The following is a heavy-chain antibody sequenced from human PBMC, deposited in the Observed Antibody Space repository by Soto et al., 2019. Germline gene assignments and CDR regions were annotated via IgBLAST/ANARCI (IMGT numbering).Heavy chain of an antibody. CDR1: AFTFNTYA. J-gene: IGHJ4*02. V-gene: IGHV3-23*01. Sequence: EVQLLESGGGLVQPGGSLRLSCAASAFTFNTYAMGWVRQAPGNGLEWVSAISVSGGGTYYADSVKGRFTISRDTSKNTLYLQMNSLRADDTAVYYCAKSGGASPYYFDYWGRGTLVTVSS. CDR3: AKSGGASPYYFDY. CDR2: ISVSGGGT. D-gene: IGHD1-26*01.